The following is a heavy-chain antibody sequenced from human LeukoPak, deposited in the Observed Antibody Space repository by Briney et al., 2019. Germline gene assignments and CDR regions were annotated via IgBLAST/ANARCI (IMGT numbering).Heavy chain of an antibody. Sequence: GGSLRLSCAASGFTFSSYAMSWVRQAPGEGLEWVSAISGSGGSTYYADSVKGRFTISRDNSKNTLYLQMNSLRAEDTAVYYCAKALKQQLVHFGYYYYGMDVWGQGTTVTVSS. CDR3: AKALKQQLVHFGYYYYGMDV. CDR1: GFTFSSYA. V-gene: IGHV3-23*01. D-gene: IGHD6-13*01. CDR2: ISGSGGST. J-gene: IGHJ6*02.